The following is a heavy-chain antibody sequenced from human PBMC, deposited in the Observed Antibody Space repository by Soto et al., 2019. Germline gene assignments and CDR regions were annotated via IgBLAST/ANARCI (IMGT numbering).Heavy chain of an antibody. V-gene: IGHV4-59*08. J-gene: IGHJ5*02. D-gene: IGHD2-2*01. CDR2: IYYSGST. CDR1: GGSISSYY. Sequence: SETLSLTCTVSGGSISSYYWSWIRQPPGKGLEWIGYIYYSGSTNYNPSLKSRVTISVDTSKNQFSLKLSSVTAADTAVYYCARHSCSSTSCYADNWFDPWGQGTLVTVSS. CDR3: ARHSCSSTSCYADNWFDP.